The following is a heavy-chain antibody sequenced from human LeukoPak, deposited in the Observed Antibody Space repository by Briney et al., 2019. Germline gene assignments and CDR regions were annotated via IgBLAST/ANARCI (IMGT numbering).Heavy chain of an antibody. J-gene: IGHJ4*02. CDR3: ARLNYYDSSAVG. CDR1: GGSFSGYY. V-gene: IGHV4-34*01. Sequence: SETLSLTCAVYGGSFSGYYWSWIRQPPGKGLEWIGEINHSGSTNYNPSLKSRVTISVDTSKNQFSLKLSSVTAADTAVYYCARLNYYDSSAVGWGQGTLVTVSS. D-gene: IGHD3-22*01. CDR2: INHSGST.